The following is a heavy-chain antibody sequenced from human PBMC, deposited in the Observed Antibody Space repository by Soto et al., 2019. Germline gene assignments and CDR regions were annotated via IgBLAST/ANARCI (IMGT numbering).Heavy chain of an antibody. CDR3: GRDRGDYYGGSGSHYSWCDP. Sequence: SETLSLTCTVSGGSISSYYCSWIRQPPGKGLEWIGYIYYSGSTNNNPSLKSRVTISVDTSKNQFSLKLTSVSAADTAVYYCGRDRGDYYGGSGSHYSWCDPWGKGHRITVAS. J-gene: IGHJ5*02. CDR2: IYYSGST. V-gene: IGHV4-59*01. D-gene: IGHD3-22*01. CDR1: GGSISSYY.